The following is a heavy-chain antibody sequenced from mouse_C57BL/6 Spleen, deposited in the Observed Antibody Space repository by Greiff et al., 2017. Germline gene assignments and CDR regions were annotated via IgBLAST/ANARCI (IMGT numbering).Heavy chain of an antibody. CDR2: INPNNGGT. J-gene: IGHJ3*01. CDR3: AKGSSYGGFAY. Sequence: EVQLHQSGPELVKPGASVKISCKASGYPFTDYYMNWVKQSHGKSLEWIGDINPNNGGTSYNQKFKGKATLTVDKSSSTAYMELRSLTSEDSAVYYCAKGSSYGGFAYWGQGTLVTVSA. CDR1: GYPFTDYY. D-gene: IGHD1-1*01. V-gene: IGHV1-26*01.